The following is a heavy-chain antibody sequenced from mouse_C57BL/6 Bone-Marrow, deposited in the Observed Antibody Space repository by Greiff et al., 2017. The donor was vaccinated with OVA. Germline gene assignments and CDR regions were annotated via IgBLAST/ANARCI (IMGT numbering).Heavy chain of an antibody. V-gene: IGHV1-19*01. Sequence: VQLKESGPVLVKPGASVKMSCKASGYTFTDYYMNWVKQSHGKSLEWIGVINPYNGGTSYNQKFKGKATLTVDKSSSTAYMELNSLTSEDSTVYYCARLGYSNYAAWFAYWGQGTLVTVSA. D-gene: IGHD2-5*01. J-gene: IGHJ3*01. CDR3: ARLGYSNYAAWFAY. CDR2: INPYNGGT. CDR1: GYTFTDYY.